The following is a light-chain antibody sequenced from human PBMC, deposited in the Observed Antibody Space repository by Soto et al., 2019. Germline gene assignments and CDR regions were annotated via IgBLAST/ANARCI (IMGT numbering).Light chain of an antibody. J-gene: IGKJ1*01. V-gene: IGKV3-15*01. CDR1: QSVSSN. CDR3: QQYNNWPWT. CDR2: GAS. Sequence: EIVMTQSPATLSVSPGERATLSCRASQSVSSNLAWYQQKPGQAPRLLIYGASTRATGIPARFSGSGSGTEFTLTIRSLQSEDFAVYYCQQYNNWPWTFGQGTTGDIK.